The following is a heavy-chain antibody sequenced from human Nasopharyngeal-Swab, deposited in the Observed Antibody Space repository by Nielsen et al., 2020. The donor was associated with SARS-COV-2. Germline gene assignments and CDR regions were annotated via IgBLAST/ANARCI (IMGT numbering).Heavy chain of an antibody. V-gene: IGHV3-23*01. J-gene: IGHJ4*02. Sequence: ETLSLTCTVSGGSVSSGSYYWSWVRQAPGKGLEWVSAISGSGGSTYYADSVKGRFTISRDNSKNTLYLQMNSLRAEDTAVYYCAKGSGSYDPFDYWGQGTLVTVSS. D-gene: IGHD1-26*01. CDR3: AKGSGSYDPFDY. CDR1: GGSVSSGSYY. CDR2: ISGSGGST.